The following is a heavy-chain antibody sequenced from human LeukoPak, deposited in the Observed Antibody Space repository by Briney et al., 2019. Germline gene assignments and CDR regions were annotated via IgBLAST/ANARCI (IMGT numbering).Heavy chain of an antibody. Sequence: PGGSLRLSCAASGFTFSDYYMSWIRQAPGKGLEWVSYISSSGSTIYYADSVKGRFTISRDNAKNSLYLQMNSLRAEDTAVYYCSRDSDIVVAFDYWGQGTLVTVSS. CDR3: SRDSDIVVAFDY. D-gene: IGHD2-2*01. V-gene: IGHV3-11*04. J-gene: IGHJ4*02. CDR2: ISSSGSTI. CDR1: GFTFSDYY.